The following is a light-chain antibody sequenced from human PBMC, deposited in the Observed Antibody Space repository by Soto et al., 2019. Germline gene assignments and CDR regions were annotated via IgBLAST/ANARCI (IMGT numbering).Light chain of an antibody. CDR2: EVT. V-gene: IGLV2-8*01. J-gene: IGLJ3*02. CDR3: SSYADSNTRVV. Sequence: QSALTQPPSASGSPGQAVTISCTGTSTDIGGYNYVSWYQQHPGKAPKLMIYEVTKRPSGVPGRFSGSKSGNTASLTVSGLQAEDEADYYCSSYADSNTRVVFGGGT. CDR1: STDIGGYNY.